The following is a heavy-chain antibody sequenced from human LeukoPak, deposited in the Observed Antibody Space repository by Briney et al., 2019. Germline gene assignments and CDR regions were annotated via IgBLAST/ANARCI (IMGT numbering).Heavy chain of an antibody. CDR3: ARQYGGNYIDY. J-gene: IGHJ4*02. CDR2: IYYSGST. D-gene: IGHD4/OR15-4a*01. V-gene: IGHV4-39*01. CDR1: ISSSSNY. Sequence: RASETLSLTCTVSISSSSNYWGWIRQPPGKGLEWIGSIYYSGSTYYNPSLKSRVTISVDTSKNQFSLKLSSVTAADTAVYYCARQYGGNYIDYWGQGTLVTVSS.